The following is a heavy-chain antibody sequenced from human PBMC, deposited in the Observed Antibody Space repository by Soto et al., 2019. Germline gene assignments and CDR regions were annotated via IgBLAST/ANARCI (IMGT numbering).Heavy chain of an antibody. J-gene: IGHJ4*02. V-gene: IGHV3-23*01. Sequence: QSGGSLRLSCAASGFTFSSYAMSWVRQAPGKGLEWVSAISGSGGSTYYADSVKGRFTISRDNAKNSLYLQMNSLRAEDTAVYYCASHASVDTAMVVFDYWGQGTLVTVSS. CDR3: ASHASVDTAMVVFDY. CDR2: ISGSGGST. CDR1: GFTFSSYA. D-gene: IGHD5-18*01.